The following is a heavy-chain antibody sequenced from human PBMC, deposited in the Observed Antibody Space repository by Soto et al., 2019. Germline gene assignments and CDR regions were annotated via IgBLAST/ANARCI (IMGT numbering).Heavy chain of an antibody. J-gene: IGHJ3*01. Sequence: QVLLQEPGPGLVKPSGTLSLTCTVSGGSVTTSKWWSWVRQTPGKGLEWIGEVYHSGTTNYNPSLEGRVTISVDKSKNQLSLRLTSVTAADTAIYFCARARVTVAARPDAFDVWGQGTLVTVSS. V-gene: IGHV4-4*02. CDR2: VYHSGTT. D-gene: IGHD6-6*01. CDR3: ARARVTVAARPDAFDV. CDR1: GGSVTTSKW.